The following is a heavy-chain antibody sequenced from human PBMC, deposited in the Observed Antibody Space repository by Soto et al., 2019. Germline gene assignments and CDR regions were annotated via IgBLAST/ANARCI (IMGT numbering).Heavy chain of an antibody. J-gene: IGHJ4*02. Sequence: QVQLQQWGAGLLKPSETLSLTCAVYGGSFSGYYWSWIRQPPGKGLEWIGEINNSGRTNYNPSLKSRVAISVVTSKNQFSLKLSSVTAADTAVYYCARSPAYDYVWGGYRSQLNFDYCGQGTLVTVSS. CDR1: GGSFSGYY. D-gene: IGHD3-16*02. CDR2: INNSGRT. CDR3: ARSPAYDYVWGGYRSQLNFDY. V-gene: IGHV4-34*01.